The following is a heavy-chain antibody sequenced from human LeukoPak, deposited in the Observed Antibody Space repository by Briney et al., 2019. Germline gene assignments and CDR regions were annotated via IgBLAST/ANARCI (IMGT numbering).Heavy chain of an antibody. Sequence: GGSLRLSCAASGFTFSTFGMNWVRQAPGKGLECVSSITSTSSYIYYADSVKGRFTISRDDAKNSLYLQMNSLRAEDTAVYYCARAVSTYGLDSWGQGTLVTASS. D-gene: IGHD3-10*01. CDR1: GFTFSTFG. CDR3: ARAVSTYGLDS. CDR2: ITSTSSYI. J-gene: IGHJ4*02. V-gene: IGHV3-21*01.